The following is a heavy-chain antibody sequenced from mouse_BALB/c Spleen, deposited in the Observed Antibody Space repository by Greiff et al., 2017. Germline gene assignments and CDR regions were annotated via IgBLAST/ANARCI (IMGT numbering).Heavy chain of an antibody. V-gene: IGHV1S29*02. D-gene: IGHD2-10*02. J-gene: IGHJ1*01. CDR3: ARELQYGNYWYFDV. Sequence: EVQLQQSGPELVKPGASVKISCKASGYTFTDYNMHWVKQSHGKSLEWIGYIYPYNGGTGYNQKFKSKATLTVDNSSSTAYMELRSLTSEDSAVYYCARELQYGNYWYFDVWGAGTTVTVAS. CDR1: GYTFTDYN. CDR2: IYPYNGGT.